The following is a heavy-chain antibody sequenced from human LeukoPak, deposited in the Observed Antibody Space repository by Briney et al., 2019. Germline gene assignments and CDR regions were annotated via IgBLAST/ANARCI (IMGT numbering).Heavy chain of an antibody. CDR3: AKGNYYYDSSGYFDY. CDR2: ISSSGSTI. CDR1: GFTFSDYY. Sequence: GGSLRLSCAASGFTFSDYYMSWIRQAPGKGLEWVSYISSSGSTIYYADSVKGRFTISRDNAKNTLYLQMNSLRAEDTAVYYCAKGNYYYDSSGYFDYWGQGTLVTVSS. D-gene: IGHD3-22*01. V-gene: IGHV3-11*04. J-gene: IGHJ4*02.